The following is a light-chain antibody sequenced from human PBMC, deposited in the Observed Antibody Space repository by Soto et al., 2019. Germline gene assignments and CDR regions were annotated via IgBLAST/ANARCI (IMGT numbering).Light chain of an antibody. CDR2: GAS. V-gene: IGKV1-5*01. Sequence: DIQLTQSPSTLSASAGDRVTITCRASQTINSRLAWYQQRPGKAPKLLIYGASGLQNGVPSRFSGSGSGTDFTLTISSLQSEDFALYYCQEYFQWPPGMFGPGTKVDIK. CDR3: QEYFQWPPGM. CDR1: QTINSR. J-gene: IGKJ1*01.